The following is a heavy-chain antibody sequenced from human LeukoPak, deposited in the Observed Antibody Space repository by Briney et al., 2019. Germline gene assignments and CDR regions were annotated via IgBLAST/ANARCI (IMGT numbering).Heavy chain of an antibody. CDR1: GFTFDDYA. J-gene: IGHJ6*03. CDR2: ISWNSGSI. CDR3: AKIAAAGTSYYYYCYYMDV. V-gene: IGHV3-9*01. D-gene: IGHD6-13*01. Sequence: PGRSLRLSCAASGFTFDDYAMHWVRQAPGKGLEWVSGISWNSGSIGYADSVKGRFTISRDNAKNSLYLQMNSLRAEDTALYYCAKIAAAGTSYYYYCYYMDVWGKGTTVTVSS.